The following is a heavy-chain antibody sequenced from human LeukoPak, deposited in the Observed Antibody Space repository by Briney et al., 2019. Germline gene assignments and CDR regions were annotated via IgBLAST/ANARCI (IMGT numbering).Heavy chain of an antibody. CDR1: GGSIGRFY. V-gene: IGHV4-59*08. CDR2: MYYSGIA. CDR3: ARLQDPLTVTTAFDI. D-gene: IGHD4-17*01. Sequence: PSESLSLTCTVSGGSIGRFYWSWIRQPPGKGLEWIGSMYYSGIANYNPSLKSRVTISIDTSKPQLSLRLTSLTAADTAVYYCARLQDPLTVTTAFDIWGQGTVVTVSS. J-gene: IGHJ3*02.